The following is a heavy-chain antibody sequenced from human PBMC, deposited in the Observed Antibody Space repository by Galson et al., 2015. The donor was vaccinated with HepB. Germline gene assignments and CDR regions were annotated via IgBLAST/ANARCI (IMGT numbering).Heavy chain of an antibody. CDR3: ASSYYDSSGYYRFFDY. J-gene: IGHJ4*02. Sequence: SLRLSCAASGVTFSSNIMNWVRQAPGKGLEWVPSISSSTSNIYYADSVKGRFTISRDKAKNSLYLQMNSLRAEDTAVYYCASSYYDSSGYYRFFDYWGQGTLVTVSS. CDR2: ISSSTSNI. D-gene: IGHD3-22*01. V-gene: IGHV3-21*01. CDR1: GVTFSSNI.